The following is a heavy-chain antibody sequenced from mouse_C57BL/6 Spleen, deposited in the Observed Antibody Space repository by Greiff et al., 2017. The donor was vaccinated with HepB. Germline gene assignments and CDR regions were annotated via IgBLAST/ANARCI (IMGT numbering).Heavy chain of an antibody. CDR1: GYAFSSSW. CDR2: IYPGDGDT. Sequence: QVHVKQSGPELVKPGASVKISCKASGYAFSSSWMNWVKQRPGKGLEWIGRIYPGDGDTNYNGKFKGKATLTADKSSSTAYMQLSSLTSEDSAVYFGAREEYGMDYWGQGTSVTVSS. CDR3: AREEYGMDY. V-gene: IGHV1-82*01. J-gene: IGHJ4*01. D-gene: IGHD5-1*01.